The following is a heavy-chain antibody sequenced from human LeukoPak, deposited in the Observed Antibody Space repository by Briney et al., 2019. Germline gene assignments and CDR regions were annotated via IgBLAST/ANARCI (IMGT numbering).Heavy chain of an antibody. CDR3: ASDADSSWYLGAFDY. CDR2: ISSISSGL. Sequence: GGSLRLSCAASAFSFSSYSMNWVRQAPGKGLEWVSSISSISSGLYYADSVRGRFTISRDNAKNSLYLHMDSLSAEDTAVYYCASDADSSWYLGAFDYWGQGTVVTVSS. CDR1: AFSFSSYS. D-gene: IGHD6-13*01. V-gene: IGHV3-21*01. J-gene: IGHJ4*02.